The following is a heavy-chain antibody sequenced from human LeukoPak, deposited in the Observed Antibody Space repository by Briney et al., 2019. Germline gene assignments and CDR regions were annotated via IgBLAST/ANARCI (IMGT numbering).Heavy chain of an antibody. CDR1: GGSISSSSYY. CDR3: ARHRTYDSSGYYYFDAFDI. V-gene: IGHV4-39*01. Sequence: PSETLSLTCTVSGGSISSSSYYWGWLRQPPGTGLEWIGSIYYSGSTYYNPSLKSRVTISVDTSKNQFSLKLSSVTAADTAVYYCARHRTYDSSGYYYFDAFDIWGQGTMVTVSS. D-gene: IGHD3-22*01. J-gene: IGHJ3*02. CDR2: IYYSGST.